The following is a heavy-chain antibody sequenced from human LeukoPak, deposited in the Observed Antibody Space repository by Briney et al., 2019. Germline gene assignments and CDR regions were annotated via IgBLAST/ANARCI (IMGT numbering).Heavy chain of an antibody. CDR2: IYPGDSET. V-gene: IGHV5-51*01. CDR3: TRGRNRGYGYGGDY. Sequence: GESLKISCKGSGYIFATYWIGWVRQMPGKGLEYMGIIYPGDSETRYSPSFQGQVTISADKSISTAYLQWTSLKASDTAMYYCTRGRNRGYGYGGDYWGQGTLVTVSS. J-gene: IGHJ4*02. CDR1: GYIFATYW. D-gene: IGHD5-12*01.